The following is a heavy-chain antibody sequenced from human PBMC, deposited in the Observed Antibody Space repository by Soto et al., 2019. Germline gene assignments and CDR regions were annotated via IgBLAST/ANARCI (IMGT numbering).Heavy chain of an antibody. J-gene: IGHJ4*02. D-gene: IGHD4-17*01. Sequence: QVQLVESGGGVVQPGRSLRLSCAASGFTFSSYAMYWVRQAPGRGLEWVAVVSLDGNNKYYADSVKGRFTISRDNSKNTLCLQMNSLRSEDTAVYYCTRDSGRNGDYDYWGQGTLVTVSS. CDR1: GFTFSSYA. V-gene: IGHV3-30-3*01. CDR2: VSLDGNNK. CDR3: TRDSGRNGDYDY.